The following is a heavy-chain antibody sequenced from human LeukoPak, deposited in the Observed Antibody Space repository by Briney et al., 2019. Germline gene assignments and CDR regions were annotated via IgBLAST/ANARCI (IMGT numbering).Heavy chain of an antibody. CDR3: ANERAAAGIWFDP. CDR1: GFTFSSFG. D-gene: IGHD6-13*01. Sequence: PGGSLRLSCAASGFTFSSFGMHWVRQAPGKGLEWVAVIWYDASNKYYADSVKGRFTISRDNSKNTLYLQMNCLRAEDTAVYYCANERAAAGIWFDPWGRGTLVTVSS. J-gene: IGHJ5*02. V-gene: IGHV3-30*02. CDR2: IWYDASNK.